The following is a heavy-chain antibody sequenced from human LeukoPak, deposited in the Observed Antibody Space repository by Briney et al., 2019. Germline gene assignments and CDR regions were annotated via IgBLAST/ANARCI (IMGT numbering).Heavy chain of an antibody. CDR2: IIPIFGTA. V-gene: IGHV1-69*06. Sequence: GSSVEVSCKASGGTFSSYAISWVRQAPGQGLEWMGGIIPIFGTANYAQKFQGRVTITADKSTSTAYMELSSLRSEDTAVYYCASSPMVESSGWYAGYNYYGMDVWGKGTTVTVSS. D-gene: IGHD6-19*01. J-gene: IGHJ6*04. CDR1: GGTFSSYA. CDR3: ASSPMVESSGWYAGYNYYGMDV.